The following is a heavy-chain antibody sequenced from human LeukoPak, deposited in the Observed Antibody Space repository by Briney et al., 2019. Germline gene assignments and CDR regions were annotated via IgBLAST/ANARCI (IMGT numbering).Heavy chain of an antibody. CDR3: ARRPFCSGGSCPFDY. V-gene: IGHV4-39*01. J-gene: IGHJ4*01. CDR1: GGSISSSSYY. CDR2: VYYSGST. Sequence: SETLSLTCTVSGGSISSSSYYWGWIRQPPGKGLEWIGSVYYSGSTYYNPSLKSRATISVDTSKNQFSLKLSSVTAADTAVYYCARRPFCSGGSCPFDYWGHGTLVTVSS. D-gene: IGHD2-15*01.